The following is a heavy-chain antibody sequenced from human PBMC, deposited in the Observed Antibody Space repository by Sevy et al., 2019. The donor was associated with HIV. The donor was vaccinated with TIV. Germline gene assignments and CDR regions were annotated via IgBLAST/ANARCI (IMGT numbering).Heavy chain of an antibody. CDR1: GYTFTSYD. V-gene: IGHV1-8*01. Sequence: ASVKVSCKASGYTFTSYDINWVRQATGQGLEWMGWMNPNSGNTGYAQKFQGRVTMTRNTSISTAYMELSSLRSGDTAVYYCARGDSFPYYDILTGFRSGYYYGMDVWGQGTTVTVSS. D-gene: IGHD3-9*01. CDR2: MNPNSGNT. J-gene: IGHJ6*02. CDR3: ARGDSFPYYDILTGFRSGYYYGMDV.